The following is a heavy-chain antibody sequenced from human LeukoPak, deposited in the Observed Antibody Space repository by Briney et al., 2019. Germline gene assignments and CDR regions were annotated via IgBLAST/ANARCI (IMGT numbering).Heavy chain of an antibody. J-gene: IGHJ4*02. Sequence: PSETLSLTCTVSGGSISSGSYYWGWIRQPTGKGLEWIGNIYYSGSTSYNPSLKSRVTISVDTSKNQFSLKLSSVTAADTAVYYCPRRHFGSPLTHYWGRGTLVTVSS. V-gene: IGHV4-39*01. D-gene: IGHD3-10*01. CDR2: IYYSGST. CDR1: GGSISSGSYY. CDR3: PRRHFGSPLTHY.